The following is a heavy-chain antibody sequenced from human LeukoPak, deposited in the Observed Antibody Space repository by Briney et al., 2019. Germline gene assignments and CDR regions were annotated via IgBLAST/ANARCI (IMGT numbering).Heavy chain of an antibody. CDR2: IFWDDDK. J-gene: IGHJ4*02. CDR3: AHSRLGNVDY. Sequence: SGPALLKPTPTLTLTCTFSGFSLSTRGMCVSWIRQPPGKALEWLALIFWDDDKRYSPSLKSRLTIMKDTSRNQVVLTLTNMDPVDTATYYCAHSRLGNVDYWGQGTLVTVSS. CDR1: GFSLSTRGMC. V-gene: IGHV2-5*08. D-gene: IGHD7-27*01.